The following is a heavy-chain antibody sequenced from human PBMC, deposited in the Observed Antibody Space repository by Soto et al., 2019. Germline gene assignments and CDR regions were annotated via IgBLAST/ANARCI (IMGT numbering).Heavy chain of an antibody. CDR3: AVEYSSSAWFDP. CDR2: INHSGST. Sequence: PSETLSLTCAVYGGSFSGYYWSWIRQPPGKGLEWIGEINHSGSTNYNPSLKSRVTISVDTSKNQFSLKLSSVTAADTAVYYCAVEYSSSAWFDPWGQGTLVTVSS. J-gene: IGHJ5*02. V-gene: IGHV4-34*01. CDR1: GGSFSGYY. D-gene: IGHD6-6*01.